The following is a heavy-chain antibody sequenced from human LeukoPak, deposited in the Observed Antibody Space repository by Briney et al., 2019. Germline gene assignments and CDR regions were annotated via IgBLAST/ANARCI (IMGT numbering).Heavy chain of an antibody. D-gene: IGHD2-15*01. Sequence: SETLSLTCTVSGGSISSYYWSWIRQPPGKGLEWIGYIYYSGSTYYNPSLKSRVTISVDTSKNQFSLKLSSVTAADTAVYYCASGGPTGPVGYWGQGTLVTVSS. CDR3: ASGGPTGPVGY. J-gene: IGHJ4*02. V-gene: IGHV4-59*08. CDR2: IYYSGST. CDR1: GGSISSYY.